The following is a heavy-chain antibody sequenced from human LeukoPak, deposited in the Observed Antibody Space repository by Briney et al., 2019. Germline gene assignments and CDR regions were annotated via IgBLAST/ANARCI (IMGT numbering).Heavy chain of an antibody. J-gene: IGHJ4*02. CDR3: AKPPFGSGSDYNILSFDY. V-gene: IGHV3-23*01. CDR2: ISGSGGSI. Sequence: GGSLRLSCAASGFTFSSYAMTWVRQAPGKGLEWGSAISGSGGSIDYADSVKGRFFISRDNFKNTLYLQMNNLRAEETAVYYCAKPPFGSGSDYNILSFDYWGQGTLVTVSS. D-gene: IGHD3-10*01. CDR1: GFTFSSYA.